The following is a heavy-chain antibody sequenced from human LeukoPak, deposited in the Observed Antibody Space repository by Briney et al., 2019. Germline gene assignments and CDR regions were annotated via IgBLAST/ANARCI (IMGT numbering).Heavy chain of an antibody. CDR1: GFTFSSYA. CDR3: AKYTTPWGIVVVPADAFDI. CDR2: ISGSGGST. Sequence: GGSLRLSCAASGFTFSSYAMSWVRQAPGKGLEWVSAISGSGGSTYYADSVKGRFTISRDNSKNTLYLQMNSLRAEDTAVYYCAKYTTPWGIVVVPADAFDIWGQGTMVTVSS. V-gene: IGHV3-23*01. J-gene: IGHJ3*02. D-gene: IGHD2-2*01.